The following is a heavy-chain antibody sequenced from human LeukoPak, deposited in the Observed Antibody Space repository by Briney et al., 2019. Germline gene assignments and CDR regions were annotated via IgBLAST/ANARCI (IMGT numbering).Heavy chain of an antibody. CDR2: ISYDGSNK. V-gene: IGHV3-30*18. Sequence: PGRSLRLSCAASGFTFSSYGMHWVRQAPGKGLEWVAVISYDGSNKYYADSVKGRFTISRDNSKNTLYLQMNSLRAEDTAVYYCSNLPVRGVTLELDYWGQGTLVTVSS. CDR1: GFTFSSYG. CDR3: SNLPVRGVTLELDY. D-gene: IGHD3-10*01. J-gene: IGHJ4*02.